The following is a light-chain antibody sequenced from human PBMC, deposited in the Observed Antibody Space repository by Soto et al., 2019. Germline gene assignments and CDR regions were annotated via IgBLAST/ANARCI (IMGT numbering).Light chain of an antibody. CDR3: QQYNIFSPWT. CDR1: QSIRSW. V-gene: IGKV1-5*01. Sequence: DIQMTQSPSTVSASVGDRVTITCRASQSIRSWLAWYQQKPGKAPQLLIYDAYTLESVVPSRFSGSGSGTEFTFTINSLQPDDFATYYCQQYNIFSPWTFGQGTKGEV. J-gene: IGKJ1*01. CDR2: DAY.